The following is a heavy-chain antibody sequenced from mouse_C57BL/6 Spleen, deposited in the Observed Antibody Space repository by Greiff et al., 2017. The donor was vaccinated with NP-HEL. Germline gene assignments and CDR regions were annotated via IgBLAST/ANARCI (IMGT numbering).Heavy chain of an antibody. CDR1: GYAFSSYW. J-gene: IGHJ4*01. D-gene: IGHD1-1*01. CDR3: ARWDYYGSSYTYYAMDY. CDR2: IYPGDGDT. V-gene: IGHV1-80*01. Sequence: QVQLQQSGAELVKPGASVKISCKASGYAFSSYWMNWVKQRPGKGLEWIGQIYPGDGDTNYNGKFKGKATLTADKSSSTAYMQLSSLTSEDSAVYFCARWDYYGSSYTYYAMDYWGQGTSVTVSS.